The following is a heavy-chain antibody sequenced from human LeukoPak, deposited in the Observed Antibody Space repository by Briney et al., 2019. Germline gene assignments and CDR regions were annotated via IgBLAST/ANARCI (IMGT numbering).Heavy chain of an antibody. J-gene: IGHJ4*02. CDR1: GGSISSYY. V-gene: IGHV4-59*12. Sequence: SETLSLTCTVSGGSISSYYWSWIRQPPGKGLEWIWYIYYSGSTNYNPSLKSRVTMSVDTSKNQFSLKLSSVTAADTAVYYCARFTGYDFWSGYYTYDYWGQGTLVTVSS. CDR2: IYYSGST. D-gene: IGHD3-3*01. CDR3: ARFTGYDFWSGYYTYDY.